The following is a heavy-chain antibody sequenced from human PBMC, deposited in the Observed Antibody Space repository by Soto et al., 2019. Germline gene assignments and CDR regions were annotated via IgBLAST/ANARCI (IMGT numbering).Heavy chain of an antibody. Sequence: GGSLRLSCAASGFTVSSNYMSWVRQAPGKGLEWASVISSSSSIYYADSVKGRFTISRHNAKNTLYLQMNSLRAEDTAVYYCARDTSAYYDILTGYSDAFDIWGQGTMVTVSS. D-gene: IGHD3-9*01. J-gene: IGHJ3*02. CDR1: GFTVSSNY. CDR3: ARDTSAYYDILTGYSDAFDI. CDR2: ISSSSSI. V-gene: IGHV3-53*01.